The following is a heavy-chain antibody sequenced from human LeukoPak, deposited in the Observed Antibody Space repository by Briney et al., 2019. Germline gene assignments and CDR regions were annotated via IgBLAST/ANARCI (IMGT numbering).Heavy chain of an antibody. CDR3: ARHLWSSGYFDHGSWFDP. CDR1: GGSISSGGYY. D-gene: IGHD3-22*01. J-gene: IGHJ5*02. V-gene: IGHV4-30-2*01. CDR2: IYHSGST. Sequence: PSQTLSLTCTVSGGSISSGGYYWSWIRQPPGKGLEWIGYIYHSGSTYYNPSLKSRVTISVDTSKNQFSLKLSSVTAADTAVYYCARHLWSSGYFDHGSWFDPWGQGTLVTVSS.